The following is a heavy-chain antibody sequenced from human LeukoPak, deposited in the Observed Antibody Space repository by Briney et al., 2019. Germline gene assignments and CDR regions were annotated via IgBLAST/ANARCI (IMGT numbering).Heavy chain of an antibody. D-gene: IGHD2-15*01. Sequence: GGSLRLSCAVSGFTFSIYAMSWVRQAPGKGLEWVSYISSGGSTIHYADSVKGRFTISRDNAKNSLYLQMNSLRAEDTAVYYCARESRAIVAFDYWGQGTLVTVSS. CDR2: ISSGGSTI. J-gene: IGHJ4*02. CDR1: GFTFSIYA. CDR3: ARESRAIVAFDY. V-gene: IGHV3-48*03.